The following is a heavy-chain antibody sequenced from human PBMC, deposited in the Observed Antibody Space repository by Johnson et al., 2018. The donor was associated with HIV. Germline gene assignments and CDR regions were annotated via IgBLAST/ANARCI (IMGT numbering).Heavy chain of an antibody. CDR1: GFTFSDYY. J-gene: IGHJ3*02. V-gene: IGHV3-11*01. D-gene: IGHD3-3*01. CDR2: ISSSGSTI. CDR3: AKVLYDFWSGYYGAFDI. Sequence: QVQLVESGGGLVKPGGSLRLSCAASGFTFSDYYMSWIRQAPGKGLAWGSYISSSGSTIYYADSVKGRFTISRDNAKNSLYLQMNSLRAEDTALYYCAKVLYDFWSGYYGAFDIWGQGTMVTVSS.